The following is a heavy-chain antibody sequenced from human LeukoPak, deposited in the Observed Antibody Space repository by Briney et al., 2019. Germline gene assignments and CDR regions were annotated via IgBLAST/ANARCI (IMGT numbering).Heavy chain of an antibody. CDR1: GYTFTGYY. V-gene: IGHV1-2*02. D-gene: IGHD3-3*02. CDR2: INPNSGGT. CDR3: ARDSAVRHFWSGYYGY. Sequence: ASVKDSCKASGYTFTGYYMHWVRQAPGQGLEWMGWINPNSGGTNYAQKIQGRVTMTRDTSISTAYMELSRLRSDDTAVYYCARDSAVRHFWSGYYGYWGQGTLVTVSS. J-gene: IGHJ4*02.